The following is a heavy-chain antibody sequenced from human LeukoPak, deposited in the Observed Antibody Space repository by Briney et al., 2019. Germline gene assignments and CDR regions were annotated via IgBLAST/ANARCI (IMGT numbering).Heavy chain of an antibody. CDR3: ARGRGKAGPTAMAPRYYYYGMDV. CDR1: GRSFSGYY. V-gene: IGHV4-34*01. D-gene: IGHD5-18*01. CDR2: INHSGST. Sequence: SETLSLTCAVYGRSFSGYYWSWIRQPPGKGLEWIGEINHSGSTNYNPSLKSRVTISVDTSKNQFSLKLSSVTAADTAVYYCARGRGKAGPTAMAPRYYYYGMDVWGKGTTVTVSS. J-gene: IGHJ6*04.